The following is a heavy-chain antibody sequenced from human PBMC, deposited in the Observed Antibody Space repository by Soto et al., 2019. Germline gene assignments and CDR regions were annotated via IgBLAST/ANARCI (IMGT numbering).Heavy chain of an antibody. D-gene: IGHD4-4*01. CDR1: GVTFTSYA. CDR3: ARDQFHSKYYDY. V-gene: IGHV3-23*01. Sequence: PXGSLRLSCAASGVTFTSYAMTWVRQVPGEGLQWVSSISKSGDSTYYADSVKGRFTISRDNSKNTLYLQMNSLRAEDTAVYYCARDQFHSKYYDYWGQGTLVTVSS. CDR2: ISKSGDST. J-gene: IGHJ4*02.